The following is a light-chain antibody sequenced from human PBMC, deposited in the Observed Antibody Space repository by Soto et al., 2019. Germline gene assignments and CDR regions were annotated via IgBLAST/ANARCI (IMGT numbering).Light chain of an antibody. V-gene: IGKV3-11*01. CDR3: QQYGSPGT. Sequence: EIVVTQSPGTLSLSPGERATLSCRASQSVSSYLAWYQQKPGQAPSLRIYDASNRATGIPARFSGSGSGTDFTLTISSLEPEDFAVYYCQQYGSPGTFGQGTKVDI. CDR2: DAS. J-gene: IGKJ1*01. CDR1: QSVSSY.